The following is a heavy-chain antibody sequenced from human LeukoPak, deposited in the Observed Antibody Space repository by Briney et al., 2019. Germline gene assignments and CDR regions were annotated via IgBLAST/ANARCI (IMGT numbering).Heavy chain of an antibody. D-gene: IGHD3-22*01. CDR3: ARGHSSGYSPAGAFDI. CDR2: ISSSSSYI. V-gene: IGHV3-21*01. CDR1: GFTFSSYS. Sequence: PGGSLRLSCAASGFTFSSYSMNWVRQAPGKGLEWVSSISSSSSYIYYADSVKGRFTISRDNAKNSLYLQMNSLRAEDTAVYYCARGHSSGYSPAGAFDIWGQGTMVTVSS. J-gene: IGHJ3*02.